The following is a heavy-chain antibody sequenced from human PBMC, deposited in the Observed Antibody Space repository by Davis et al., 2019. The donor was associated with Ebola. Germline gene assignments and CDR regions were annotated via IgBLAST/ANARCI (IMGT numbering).Heavy chain of an antibody. V-gene: IGHV4-39*01. CDR3: ARGHSYGSMVYGVDV. Sequence: SEILSLTCTVSGGSISSSSYYWGWIRQPPGKGLEWIGSIYYSGSTYHNPSLKSRVSISVDTSKNQFSLKLSSVTAADTAVYYCARGHSYGSMVYGVDVWGQGTTVSVSS. D-gene: IGHD5-18*01. CDR1: GGSISSSSYY. J-gene: IGHJ6*02. CDR2: IYYSGST.